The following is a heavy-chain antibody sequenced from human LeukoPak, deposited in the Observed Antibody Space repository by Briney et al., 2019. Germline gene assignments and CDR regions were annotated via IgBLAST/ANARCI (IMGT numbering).Heavy chain of an antibody. Sequence: GASVKVSCKASGYTFTGYYMHWVRQAPGQGLEWMGWINPNSGGTNYAQKFQGRVTMTTDTSTSTAYMELRSLRSDDTAVYFCARDPSGGIDYWGQGTLVTVSS. CDR2: INPNSGGT. D-gene: IGHD1-1*01. V-gene: IGHV1-2*02. CDR3: ARDPSGGIDY. J-gene: IGHJ4*02. CDR1: GYTFTGYY.